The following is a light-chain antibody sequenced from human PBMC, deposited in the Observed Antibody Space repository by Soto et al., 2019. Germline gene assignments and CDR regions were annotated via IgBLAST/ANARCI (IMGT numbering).Light chain of an antibody. J-gene: IGKJ1*01. Sequence: ENVLTQSPGTLSLSPGERVTLSCRASQSVASSYLAWYQQKPGQAPRLLIYSASSRATGIPDRFSGSGSGTDFTLTISRLEPEDFAVYYCQQYGSSQWTFGQGTKVEIK. CDR1: QSVASSY. CDR3: QQYGSSQWT. V-gene: IGKV3-20*01. CDR2: SAS.